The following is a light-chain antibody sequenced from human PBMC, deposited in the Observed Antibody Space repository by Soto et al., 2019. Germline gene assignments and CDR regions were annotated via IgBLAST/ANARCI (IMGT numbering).Light chain of an antibody. Sequence: VLTQSPATLSLSPGERATLSCRASQSIHTSLAWYQQKSGKTPRLVIYDSTLRANGVPDRFGGSRSGTEFTLTINSLEPEDFAVYYCQQRNVWPPITFGQGTRLEIK. J-gene: IGKJ5*01. CDR2: DST. CDR1: QSIHTS. V-gene: IGKV3-11*01. CDR3: QQRNVWPPIT.